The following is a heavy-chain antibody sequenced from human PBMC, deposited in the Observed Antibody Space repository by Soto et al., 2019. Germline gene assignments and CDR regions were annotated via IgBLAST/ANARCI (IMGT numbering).Heavy chain of an antibody. CDR1: GYTFTSYG. CDR2: ISAYNGNT. J-gene: IGHJ4*02. V-gene: IGHV1-18*01. Sequence: ASVKVSCKASGYTFTSYGISWVRQAPGQGLEWMGWISAYNGNTNYAQKLQGRVTMTTDTSTSTAYMELRSLRSDDTAVYDCARDLVRDIVVVPAAIDYWGQGTLVTVSS. D-gene: IGHD2-2*01. CDR3: ARDLVRDIVVVPAAIDY.